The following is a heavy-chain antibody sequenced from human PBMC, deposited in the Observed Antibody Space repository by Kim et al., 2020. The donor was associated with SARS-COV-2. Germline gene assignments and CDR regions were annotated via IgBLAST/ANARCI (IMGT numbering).Heavy chain of an antibody. CDR1: NGSISSSSYY. J-gene: IGHJ4*02. CDR2: MYYSGTT. V-gene: IGHV4-39*07. Sequence: SETLSLTCIVANGSISSSSYYWGWIRQPPGKGLEWIGSMYYSGTTYYDPSLKSRVTISVDTSKNQFSLNLTSVTAADTAVYYCVADSSGYYSFDYWGQGTLVTVSS. D-gene: IGHD3-22*01. CDR3: VADSSGYYSFDY.